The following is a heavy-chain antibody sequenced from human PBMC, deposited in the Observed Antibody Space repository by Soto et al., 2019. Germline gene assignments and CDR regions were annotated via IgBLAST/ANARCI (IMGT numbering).Heavy chain of an antibody. D-gene: IGHD3-16*01. CDR3: ARELGNWFDP. V-gene: IGHV1-69*05. Sequence: SVKVSCKASGGTFSSYAISWVRQAPGQGLEWMGGIIPIFGTANYAQKLQGRVTMTTDTSTSTAYMELRSLRSDDTAIYYCARELGNWFDPWGQGTLVTVSS. CDR2: IIPIFGTA. CDR1: GGTFSSYA. J-gene: IGHJ5*02.